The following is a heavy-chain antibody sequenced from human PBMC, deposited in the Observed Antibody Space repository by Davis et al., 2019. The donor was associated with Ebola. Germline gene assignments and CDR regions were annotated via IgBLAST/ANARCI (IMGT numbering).Heavy chain of an antibody. J-gene: IGHJ4*02. CDR3: ARPYGAAPFDY. V-gene: IGHV4-59*08. D-gene: IGHD4/OR15-4a*01. CDR1: GGSISPYY. Sequence: SETLSLTCTVSGGSISPYYWSWIRQPPGKGLEWIGYIYYSGSTKYNLSLKGRVAISVATSKNQFSLKLSSVTAADTAVYYCARPYGAAPFDYWGQGTLVTVSS. CDR2: IYYSGST.